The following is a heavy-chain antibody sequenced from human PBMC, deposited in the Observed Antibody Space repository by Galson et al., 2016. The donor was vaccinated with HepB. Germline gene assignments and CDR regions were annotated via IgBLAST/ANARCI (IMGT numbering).Heavy chain of an antibody. V-gene: IGHV3-33*01. CDR1: GFTFSSYA. CDR3: ARVASWAYYYDSSGSRIPNFFDY. Sequence: SLRLSCAASGFTFSSYAMHWVRQAPGKGLEWVAVIWYDGSHEYYADSVKGRFTISRDMTKNSLYLQMNSLRAEDTAVYYCARVASWAYYYDSSGSRIPNFFDYWSQGTLVTVSS. CDR2: IWYDGSHE. D-gene: IGHD3-22*01. J-gene: IGHJ4*02.